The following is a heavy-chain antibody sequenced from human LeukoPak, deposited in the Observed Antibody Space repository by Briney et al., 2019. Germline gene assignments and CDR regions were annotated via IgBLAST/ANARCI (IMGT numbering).Heavy chain of an antibody. Sequence: PGGSLRLSCAASGFTFSGSAMNWVRQASGKGLEWVGRIRSKPNSYATAYAASVKGRFTISKDDSKNTAYLQMNSLKTEDTAVYYCTRHAEMIVEGVVNYWGQGTLVTVSS. CDR3: TRHAEMIVEGVVNY. V-gene: IGHV3-73*01. J-gene: IGHJ4*02. D-gene: IGHD3-22*01. CDR2: IRSKPNSYAT. CDR1: GFTFSGSA.